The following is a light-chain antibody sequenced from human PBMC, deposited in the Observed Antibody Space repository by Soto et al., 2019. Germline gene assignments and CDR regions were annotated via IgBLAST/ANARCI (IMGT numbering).Light chain of an antibody. J-gene: IGKJ1*01. CDR2: AAS. Sequence: DIQMTQSPSTLSASVGDRVTITCRASQSISSWLAWYQQKPGKAPKLLIYAASSLQSGVPSRFSGSGSGTDFTLTISSMQSEDFAVYYCQQYDNWPWTFGQGTKVDIK. CDR1: QSISSW. V-gene: IGKV1-5*01. CDR3: QQYDNWPWT.